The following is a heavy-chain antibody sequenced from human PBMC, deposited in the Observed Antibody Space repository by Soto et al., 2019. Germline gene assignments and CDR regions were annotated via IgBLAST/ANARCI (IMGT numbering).Heavy chain of an antibody. Sequence: QVQLVQSGAEVKKPESSVKVSCKAPGGTFSTYAISWVRQAPGQGLEWMGGIIPMFGTANYAQRFQDRVTITADESTNTVYMELSSLGSEDTAVYFCASGIQLWLRRINNGYSGWGQGTLVTVS. J-gene: IGHJ4*02. CDR2: IIPMFGTA. CDR1: GGTFSTYA. V-gene: IGHV1-69*12. CDR3: ASGIQLWLRRINNGYSG. D-gene: IGHD5-18*01.